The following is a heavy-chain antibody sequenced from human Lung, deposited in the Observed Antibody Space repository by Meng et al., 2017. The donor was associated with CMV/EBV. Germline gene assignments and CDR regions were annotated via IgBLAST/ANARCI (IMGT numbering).Heavy chain of an antibody. J-gene: IGHJ6*02. CDR2: IYYSGST. V-gene: IGHV4-30-4*08. CDR1: GGSISSGDYY. D-gene: IGHD6-6*01. Sequence: SETLSLXCTVSGGSISSGDYYWSWIRQPPGKGLEWNGYIYYSGSTYYNPSLKSRVTISVDKSKNQFSLKLSSVTAADTAVYYCAKGGIAACPGVLYYSYYGMDVWXQGTTVTVSS. CDR3: AKGGIAACPGVLYYSYYGMDV.